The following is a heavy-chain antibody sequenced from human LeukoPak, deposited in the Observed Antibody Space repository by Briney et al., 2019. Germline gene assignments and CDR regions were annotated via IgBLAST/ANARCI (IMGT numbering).Heavy chain of an antibody. CDR1: GGSISSSSYY. J-gene: IGHJ3*02. CDR2: IYYSGST. Sequence: SETLSLTSTVSGGSISSSSYYWGWIRQPPGKGLEWIGSIYYSGSTYYSPSLKSRVTISVDTSKNQFSLKLNSVTAADTAVYYCAGRAAAGPNDAFDIWGQGTMATVSS. V-gene: IGHV4-39*01. D-gene: IGHD6-13*01. CDR3: AGRAAAGPNDAFDI.